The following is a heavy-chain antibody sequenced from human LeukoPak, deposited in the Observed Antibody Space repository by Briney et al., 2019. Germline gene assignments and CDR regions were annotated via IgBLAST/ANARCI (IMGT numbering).Heavy chain of an antibody. CDR1: GFTFDDYG. J-gene: IGHJ4*02. CDR2: ITWNSDNL. V-gene: IGHV3-9*01. CDR3: VKESEDSSGWATRYYFDY. D-gene: IGHD6-19*01. Sequence: GGSLRLSCEASGFTFDDYGMHWVRQAPGKGLEWVAGITWNSDNLDYAESVRGRFTISRDNAKNSLYLQMNSLRLEDTAFYYCVKESEDSSGWATRYYFDYWGQGSLVTVSS.